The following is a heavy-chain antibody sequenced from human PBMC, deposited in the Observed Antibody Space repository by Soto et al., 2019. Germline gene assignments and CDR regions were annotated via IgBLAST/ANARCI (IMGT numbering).Heavy chain of an antibody. J-gene: IGHJ4*02. CDR2: LYYSGST. CDR1: GGSISSGGYY. Sequence: QVQLQESGPGLVKPSQTLSLTCTVSGGSISSGGYYWSWIRQHPGKGLEWIGYLYYSGSTYYNPSLKSRVTKSVDTSKNQFSLKLSSVTAADTAVYYCAREIGKGDDYPAFDYWGQGTLVTVSS. V-gene: IGHV4-31*03. CDR3: AREIGKGDDYPAFDY. D-gene: IGHD5-12*01.